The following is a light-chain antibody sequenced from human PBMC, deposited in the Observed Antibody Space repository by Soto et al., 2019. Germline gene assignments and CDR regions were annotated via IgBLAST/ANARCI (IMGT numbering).Light chain of an antibody. CDR2: EVS. V-gene: IGLV2-8*01. Sequence: QSVLTQPPSASGSPGQSVTISCTGTSGDVGGYNYVSWYQHHPGKAPKVIIYEVSKRPSGVPDRFSGSKSGNTASLTVSGLQAEDEADYYCSSNAGTNNFHVVFGGGTQLTVL. J-gene: IGLJ2*01. CDR1: SGDVGGYNY. CDR3: SSNAGTNNFHVV.